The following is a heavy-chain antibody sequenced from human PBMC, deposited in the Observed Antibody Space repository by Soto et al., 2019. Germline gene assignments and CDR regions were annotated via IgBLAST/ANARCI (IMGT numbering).Heavy chain of an antibody. D-gene: IGHD4-17*01. CDR1: GVTFNIYA. Sequence: QAQLVESGGGVVQPGRSLRLSCAASGVTFNIYALHWVRQAPGKGLEWVAVISFDGTKKYYSDSVKGRFTTSGDNLKNKLYLKMNNLRVEDAALYFCAREDDYGYRYINYGLDVWGQGTTVTVSS. CDR3: AREDDYGYRYINYGLDV. V-gene: IGHV3-30-3*01. J-gene: IGHJ6*02. CDR2: ISFDGTKK.